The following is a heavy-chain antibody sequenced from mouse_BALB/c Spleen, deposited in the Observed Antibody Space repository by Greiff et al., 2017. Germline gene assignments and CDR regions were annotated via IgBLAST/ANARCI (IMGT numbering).Heavy chain of an antibody. CDR3: ARRVTTEFAY. Sequence: EVQLVESGGGLVKPGGSLKLSCAASGFTFSSYAMSWVRQTPEKRLEWVASISSGGSTYYPDSVKGRFTISRDNARNILYLQMSSLRSEDTAMYYCARRVTTEFAYWGQGTLVTVSA. D-gene: IGHD1-1*01. J-gene: IGHJ3*01. CDR1: GFTFSSYA. CDR2: ISSGGST. V-gene: IGHV5-6-5*01.